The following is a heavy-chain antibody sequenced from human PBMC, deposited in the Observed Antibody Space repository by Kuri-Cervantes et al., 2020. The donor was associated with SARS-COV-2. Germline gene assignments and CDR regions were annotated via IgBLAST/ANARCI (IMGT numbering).Heavy chain of an antibody. J-gene: IGHJ6*02. CDR1: GYTFTSYY. Sequence: ASVKVSCNASGYTFTSYYMHWVRQAPGQGLEWMGIINPSGGSTSYAQKFQGRVTMTRDTSTSTVYMELSSLRSEDTAVYYCAREGRNIDYYYGMDVWGQGTTVTVSS. D-gene: IGHD1-14*01. V-gene: IGHV1-46*01. CDR2: INPSGGST. CDR3: AREGRNIDYYYGMDV.